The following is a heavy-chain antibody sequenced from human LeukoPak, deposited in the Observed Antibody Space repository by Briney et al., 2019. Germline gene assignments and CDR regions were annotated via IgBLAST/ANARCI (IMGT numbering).Heavy chain of an antibody. CDR3: ALHHLPHYFDY. CDR1: GGSISSYY. V-gene: IGHV4-4*07. Sequence: SETLSLTCTVSGGSISSYYWSWIRQPPGKGLEWIGRIYTSGSTNYNPSLKSRVTMSVDTSKNQFSLKLSSVTAADTAVCYYALHHLPHYFDYWGQGTLVTVSS. J-gene: IGHJ4*02. CDR2: IYTSGST.